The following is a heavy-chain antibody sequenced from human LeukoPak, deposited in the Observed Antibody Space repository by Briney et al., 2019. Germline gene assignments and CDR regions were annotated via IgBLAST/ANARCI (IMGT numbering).Heavy chain of an antibody. Sequence: SGGSLRLSCAASGFTLSSYDMHWVRQATGEGLEWVSMIYKAGNTYYTGSVKGRFTISRENAKNSLYLQMNSLTAGGTAVYYCAREMSGSNDAFDIWGPGTMVTVSS. V-gene: IGHV3-13*01. J-gene: IGHJ3*02. CDR1: GFTLSSYD. CDR2: IYKAGNT. D-gene: IGHD3-10*01. CDR3: AREMSGSNDAFDI.